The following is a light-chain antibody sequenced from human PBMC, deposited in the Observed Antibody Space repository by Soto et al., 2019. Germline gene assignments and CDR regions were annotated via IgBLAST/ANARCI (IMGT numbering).Light chain of an antibody. Sequence: QSALTQPPSASGSPGQSVTISCTGTSSDVGGYNYVSWYQQHPGKAPKLIIYEVSKRPSGVPDRFSGSKSGNTASLTVSGLQAEDEADYYCSSYGGSNIFYVFGTGTELTVL. CDR1: SSDVGGYNY. V-gene: IGLV2-8*01. CDR3: SSYGGSNIFYV. CDR2: EVS. J-gene: IGLJ1*01.